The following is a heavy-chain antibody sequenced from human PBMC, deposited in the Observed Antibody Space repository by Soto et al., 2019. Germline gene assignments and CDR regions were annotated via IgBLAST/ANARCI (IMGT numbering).Heavy chain of an antibody. Sequence: PGGSLRLSCAASGFTFSSYGMHWVRQAPGKGLEWVAVISYDGSNKYYADSVKGRFTISRDNSKNTLYLQMNSLRAEDTAVYYCAKDIMGYCSGGSCSVLVDYWGQGTLVTVSS. D-gene: IGHD2-15*01. CDR3: AKDIMGYCSGGSCSVLVDY. CDR1: GFTFSSYG. V-gene: IGHV3-30*18. J-gene: IGHJ4*02. CDR2: ISYDGSNK.